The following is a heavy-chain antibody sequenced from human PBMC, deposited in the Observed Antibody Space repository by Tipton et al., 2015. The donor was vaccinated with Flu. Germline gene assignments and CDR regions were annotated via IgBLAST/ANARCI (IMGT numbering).Heavy chain of an antibody. V-gene: IGHV4-59*12. CDR1: GDSMRSYY. J-gene: IGHJ4*02. Sequence: TLSLTCSVSGDSMRSYYWSWIRQPPGKGLEWIGTIYYNGSTDYNPSLNSRVTISVDTSKNQFSLKLSSVTAADTAVYYCARVLVAGTGPLFDYWGQGTLVTVSS. CDR2: IYYNGST. CDR3: ARVLVAGTGPLFDY. D-gene: IGHD6-19*01.